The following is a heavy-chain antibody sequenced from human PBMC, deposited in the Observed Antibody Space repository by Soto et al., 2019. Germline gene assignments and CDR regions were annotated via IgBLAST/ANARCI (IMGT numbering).Heavy chain of an antibody. CDR1: GGTLRNYA. CDR3: AGGLKESCTGGNYYAGMYV. CDR2: IMPLFGRA. Sequence: QVQLLQSGAEVKKPGSSVKVSCKDSGGTLRNYAFSWVRQAPGHGLEWLGGIMPLFGRADYAQKFRGRVTLTADESTTTAHMELSSLRSEDTTVYYGAGGLKESCTGGNYYAGMYVWCQMTTVTVSS. V-gene: IGHV1-69*12. D-gene: IGHD2-8*02. J-gene: IGHJ6*02.